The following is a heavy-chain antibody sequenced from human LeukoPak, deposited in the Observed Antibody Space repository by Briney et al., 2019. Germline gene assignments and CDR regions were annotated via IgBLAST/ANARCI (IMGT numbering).Heavy chain of an antibody. Sequence: SETLSLTCAVYGGSFSGYYWSWIRQPPWKGLDWIGGINHRGSTNYNPSLKSRVTVSVDTSKNQFSLKLSYVTAADTAVYYCASSTTVTTRFYYYYYYMDVWGKGTTVTVSS. V-gene: IGHV4-34*01. CDR3: ASSTTVTTRFYYYYYYMDV. J-gene: IGHJ6*03. D-gene: IGHD4-17*01. CDR2: INHRGST. CDR1: GGSFSGYY.